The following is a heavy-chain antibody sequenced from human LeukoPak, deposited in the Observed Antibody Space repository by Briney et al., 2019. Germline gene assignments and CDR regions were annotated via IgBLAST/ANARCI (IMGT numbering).Heavy chain of an antibody. V-gene: IGHV3-9*01. D-gene: IGHD2-2*01. CDR1: GFTFDDYA. Sequence: GGSLRLSCAASGFTFDDYAMHWVRQAPGKGLEWVSGISWNSGNIGYAVSVKGRFTISRDNAKNSLFLQMNSLRAEDTALYYCAKDYCSSTTCYYNYWGQGTLVTVSS. CDR2: ISWNSGNI. J-gene: IGHJ4*02. CDR3: AKDYCSSTTCYYNY.